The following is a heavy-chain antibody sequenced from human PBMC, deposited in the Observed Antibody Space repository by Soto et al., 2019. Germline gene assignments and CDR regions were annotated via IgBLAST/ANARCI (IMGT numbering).Heavy chain of an antibody. D-gene: IGHD3-3*01. Sequence: ASETLSLTCAVYGGSFSGYYWSWIRQPPGKGLEWIGEINHSGSTNYNPSLKSRVTISVDTSKNQFSLKLSSVTAADTAVYYCARGVWLLSSPTNSYFDYWGQGTLVTVSS. CDR3: ARGVWLLSSPTNSYFDY. CDR2: INHSGST. V-gene: IGHV4-34*01. J-gene: IGHJ4*02. CDR1: GGSFSGYY.